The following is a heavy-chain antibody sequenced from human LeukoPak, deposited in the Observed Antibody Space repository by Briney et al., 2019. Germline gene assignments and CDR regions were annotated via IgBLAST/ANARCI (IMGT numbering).Heavy chain of an antibody. CDR3: ASGLTVTTPPFDY. V-gene: IGHV3-9*01. CDR2: ISWNSGII. CDR1: GFTFSSYG. D-gene: IGHD4-17*01. J-gene: IGHJ4*02. Sequence: GGSLRLSCAASGFTFSSYGMHWVRQAPGKGLEWVSGISWNSGIIGYADSVKGRFTISRDNAKNSLYLQMNSLRGEDTALYYCASGLTVTTPPFDYWGQGTLVTVSS.